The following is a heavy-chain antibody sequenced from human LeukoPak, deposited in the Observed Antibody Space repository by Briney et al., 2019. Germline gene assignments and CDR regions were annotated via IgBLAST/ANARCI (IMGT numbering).Heavy chain of an antibody. V-gene: IGHV3-11*04. D-gene: IGHD3-10*01. CDR2: ISESGTTI. CDR3: ARDAYYYSSDS. J-gene: IGHJ4*02. CDR1: GFIFTNYY. Sequence: GGSLRLSCAASGFIFTNYYVTWIRQAPGKGLEWISYISESGTTIHYAASVKGRFTVSRDNARNLLYLQMNGLRAEDTAVYYCARDAYYYSSDSWGRGTLVTVSS.